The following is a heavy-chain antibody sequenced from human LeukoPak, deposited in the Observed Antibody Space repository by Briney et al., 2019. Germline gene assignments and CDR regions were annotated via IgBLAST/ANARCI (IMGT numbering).Heavy chain of an antibody. D-gene: IGHD3-10*01. CDR1: GGSISNYY. V-gene: IGHV4-34*01. CDR2: INHSGST. CDR3: ASSEEWFGELFIY. J-gene: IGHJ4*02. Sequence: PSETLSLTCTVSGGSISNYYWSWIRQPPGKGLEWIGEINHSGSTNYNPSLKSRVTISVDTSKNQFSLKLSSVTAADTAVYYCASSEEWFGELFIYWGQGTLVTVSS.